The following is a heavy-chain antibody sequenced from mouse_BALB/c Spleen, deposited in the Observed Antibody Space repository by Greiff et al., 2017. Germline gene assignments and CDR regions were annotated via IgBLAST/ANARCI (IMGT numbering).Heavy chain of an antibody. D-gene: IGHD1-1*01. CDR3: AKGAYGSSVDY. Sequence: QVQLQQSGAELVKPGASVKLSCKASGYTFTSYWMHWVKQRPGQGLEWIGEINPSNGRTNYNEKFKSKATLTVDKSSSTAYMQLSSLTSEDSAVYYCAKGAYGSSVDYWGQGTTLTVSS. J-gene: IGHJ2*01. CDR1: GYTFTSYW. V-gene: IGHV1S81*02. CDR2: INPSNGRT.